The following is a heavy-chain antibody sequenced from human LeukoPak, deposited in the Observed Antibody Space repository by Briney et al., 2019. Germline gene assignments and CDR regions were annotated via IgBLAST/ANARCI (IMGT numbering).Heavy chain of an antibody. D-gene: IGHD3-10*01. CDR2: INHSGST. V-gene: IGHV4-34*01. Sequence: SETLSLTCAVYGGSFSGYYRSWIRQPPGKGLEWIGEINHSGSTNYNPSLKSRVTISVDTSKNQFSPKLSSVTAADTAVYYCASTIRGVIITDYWGQGTLVTVSS. CDR1: GGSFSGYY. CDR3: ASTIRGVIITDY. J-gene: IGHJ4*02.